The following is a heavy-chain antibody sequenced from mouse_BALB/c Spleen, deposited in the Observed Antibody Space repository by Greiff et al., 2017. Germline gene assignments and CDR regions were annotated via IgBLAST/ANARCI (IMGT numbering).Heavy chain of an antibody. V-gene: IGHV1S81*02. CDR2: INPSNGGT. CDR1: GYTFTSYY. D-gene: IGHD4-1*01. CDR3: TRNWYYYAMDY. J-gene: IGHJ4*01. Sequence: VQLHQSGAELVKPGASVKLSCKASGYTFTSYYMYWVKQRPGQGLEWIGEINPSNGGTNFNEKFKSKATLTVDKSSSTAYMQLSSLTSEDSAVYYCTRNWYYYAMDYWGQGTSVTVSS.